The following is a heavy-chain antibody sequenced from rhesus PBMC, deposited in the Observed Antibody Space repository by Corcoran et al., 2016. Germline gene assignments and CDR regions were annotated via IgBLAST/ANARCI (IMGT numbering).Heavy chain of an antibody. D-gene: IGHD5-36*01. Sequence: QLQLQESGPGLVKPSETLSLTCAVSGGSISSNYWSWNRQPPGKGREWIGRISGSGGSTDYNPSLKSRVTISTDTSKNQFSLTLSSVTAADTAVYYCASLLVDIATVYGLDSWGQGVVVTVSS. CDR2: ISGSGGST. V-gene: IGHV4-173*01. CDR3: ASLLVDIATVYGLDS. CDR1: GGSISSNY. J-gene: IGHJ6*01.